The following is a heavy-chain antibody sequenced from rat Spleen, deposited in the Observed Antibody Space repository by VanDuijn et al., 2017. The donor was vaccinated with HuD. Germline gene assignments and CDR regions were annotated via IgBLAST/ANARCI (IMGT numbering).Heavy chain of an antibody. J-gene: IGHJ4*01. CDR2: ISTGGGTP. Sequence: EVQLVESGGGLVQPGRSLKLSCAASRFIFSSFPMAWVRQAPTKGLEWVASISTGGGTPYYRDSVKGRFTISRDNSKNTLYLQMDSLRSEDTATYYCARGLYSSYIYGVMDAWGQGASVTVSS. CDR3: ARGLYSSYIYGVMDA. CDR1: RFIFSSFP. D-gene: IGHD1-2*01. V-gene: IGHV5S13*01.